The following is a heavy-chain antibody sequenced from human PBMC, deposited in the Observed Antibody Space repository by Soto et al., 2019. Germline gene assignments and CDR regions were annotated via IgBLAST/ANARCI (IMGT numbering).Heavy chain of an antibody. D-gene: IGHD2-2*01. J-gene: IGHJ6*02. V-gene: IGHV4-31*03. Sequence: QVQLQESGPGLVKPSQTLSLTCTVSGGSISSGGYYWSWIRQHPGKGLEWIGYIYYSGSTYYNPAVKSRVTISVDTSKNQFSLKLSSVTAADTAVYYCARNQAKPKYYYYYGMDVWGQGTTVTVSS. CDR1: GGSISSGGYY. CDR3: ARNQAKPKYYYYYGMDV. CDR2: IYYSGST.